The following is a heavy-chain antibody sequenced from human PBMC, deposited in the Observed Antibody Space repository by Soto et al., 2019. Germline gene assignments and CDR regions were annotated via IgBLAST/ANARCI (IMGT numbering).Heavy chain of an antibody. Sequence: QVQLKQSGPGLVRPSGTLSLTCRVSGTSISSTYWWTWVRQSPGKGLEWIGEIYHNGITKYNPSLNSRVSLSVDKSNNQFSLKLTSVTAADTAVYYCATVPPRIVVGLAEFPTWGQGTLVTVSS. CDR3: ATVPPRIVVGLAEFPT. CDR2: IYHNGIT. V-gene: IGHV4-4*02. CDR1: GTSISSTYW. J-gene: IGHJ4*02. D-gene: IGHD2-21*01.